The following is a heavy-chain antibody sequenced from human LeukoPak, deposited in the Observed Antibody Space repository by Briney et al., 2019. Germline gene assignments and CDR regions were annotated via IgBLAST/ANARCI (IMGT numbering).Heavy chain of an antibody. Sequence: GESQKISCQASGYSFTTYWIAWVRQLPGKGLEWMGRVYPGDSDITYSPSFQGQVTISADESITTAYLQWSSLKASDTAMYYCAGSRSGYYKEFDSWGQGTLVTVSS. D-gene: IGHD3-3*01. CDR1: GYSFTTYW. J-gene: IGHJ4*02. CDR3: AGSRSGYYKEFDS. CDR2: VYPGDSDI. V-gene: IGHV5-51*01.